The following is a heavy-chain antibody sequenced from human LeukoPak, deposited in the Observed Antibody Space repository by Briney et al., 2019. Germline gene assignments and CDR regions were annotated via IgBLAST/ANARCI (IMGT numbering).Heavy chain of an antibody. V-gene: IGHV1-46*01. CDR1: GYTFTSYY. CDR3: ATGTSGSYYVGIVRPIDY. J-gene: IGHJ4*02. Sequence: ASVKVSCKASGYTFTSYYMHWVRQAPGQGLEWMGIINPSGGSTSYAQMFQGRVTMTEDTSSDTASMELSSLRSEDTAVYYCATGTSGSYYVGIVRPIDYWGQGTLVTVSS. D-gene: IGHD1-26*01. CDR2: INPSGGST.